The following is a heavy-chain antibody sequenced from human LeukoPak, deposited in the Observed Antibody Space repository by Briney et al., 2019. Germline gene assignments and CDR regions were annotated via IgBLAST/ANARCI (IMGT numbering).Heavy chain of an antibody. V-gene: IGHV4-59*08. D-gene: IGHD2-21*01. Sequence: PSETLSLTCTVSGGSISSYYWSWIRQPPGKGLEWIGYIYYSGSTNYNPSLKSRVTISVDTSKNQFSLKLSSVTAADTAVYYCARQEGETLDYWGQGTLVTVSS. CDR3: ARQEGETLDY. CDR2: IYYSGST. J-gene: IGHJ4*02. CDR1: GGSISSYY.